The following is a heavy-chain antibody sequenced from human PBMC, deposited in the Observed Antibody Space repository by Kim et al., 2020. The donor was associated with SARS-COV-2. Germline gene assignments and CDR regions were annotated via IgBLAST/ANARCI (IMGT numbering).Heavy chain of an antibody. Sequence: SETLSLTCSVSVVPIRSAFWTWIRQSPGQILEWIGYVSHTGNTNYNPALRGRVTISLDTSKRQFSLTLTSVTAADTAVYYCASTGVGAVGWFDPWGQGTLVSVSS. J-gene: IGHJ5*02. CDR1: VVPIRSAF. CDR3: ASTGVGAVGWFDP. D-gene: IGHD1-26*01. CDR2: VSHTGNT. V-gene: IGHV4-59*01.